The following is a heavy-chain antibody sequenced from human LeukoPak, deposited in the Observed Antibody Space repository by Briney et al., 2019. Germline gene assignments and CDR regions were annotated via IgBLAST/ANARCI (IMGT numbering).Heavy chain of an antibody. CDR3: ARDGTYYDFWSTYYYYYMDV. V-gene: IGHV4-4*07. CDR1: GGSISSYY. D-gene: IGHD3-3*01. Sequence: PSETLSLTCTVSGGSISSYYWSWIRQPAGKGLEWIGRIYTSGSTNYNPSLKSRVTMSVDTSKNHFSLKLSSVTAADTAVYYCARDGTYYDFWSTYYYYYMDVWGKGTTVTVSS. CDR2: IYTSGST. J-gene: IGHJ6*03.